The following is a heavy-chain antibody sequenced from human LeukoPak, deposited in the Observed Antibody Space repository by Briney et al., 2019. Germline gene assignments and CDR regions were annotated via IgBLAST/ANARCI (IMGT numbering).Heavy chain of an antibody. D-gene: IGHD3-3*01. J-gene: IGHJ4*02. CDR2: IYTSGST. Sequence: SETLSLTCTVSGGSISSYYWSWIRQPPGKGLEWIGYIYTSGSTNYNPSLKSRVTISVDTSKNQFSLKLSSVTAADTAVYYCARLAYMEWPKLDYWGQGTLVTVSS. V-gene: IGHV4-4*09. CDR3: ARLAYMEWPKLDY. CDR1: GGSISSYY.